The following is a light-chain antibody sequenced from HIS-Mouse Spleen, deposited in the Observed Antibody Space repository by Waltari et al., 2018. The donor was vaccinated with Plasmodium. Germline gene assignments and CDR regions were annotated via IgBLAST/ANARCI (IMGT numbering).Light chain of an antibody. J-gene: IGLJ3*02. CDR1: ALPNKY. CDR3: YSTDSSGNHRV. Sequence: SYELTQPPSVSVSPGQTARITCSGDALPNKYAYWYQQKSGQAPVRVIYEDRNRPSGIPERFSGSSSGTMATLTISGAQVEDEADYYCYSTDSSGNHRVFGGGTKLTVL. CDR2: EDR. V-gene: IGLV3-10*01.